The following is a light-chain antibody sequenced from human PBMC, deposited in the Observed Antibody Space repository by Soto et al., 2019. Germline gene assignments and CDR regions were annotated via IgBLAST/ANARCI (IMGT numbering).Light chain of an antibody. V-gene: IGKV3-15*01. CDR3: QQYNNWPPIT. Sequence: EIVVTVSPSTLSVSPGERASLSCRASQSVSIKLAWYQQKPGQAPRLLIYDTSTRATGIPARFSGSGSGTEFTLTISSLQSEDFAVYYCQQYNNWPPITFGQGTRLEIK. CDR2: DTS. J-gene: IGKJ5*01. CDR1: QSVSIK.